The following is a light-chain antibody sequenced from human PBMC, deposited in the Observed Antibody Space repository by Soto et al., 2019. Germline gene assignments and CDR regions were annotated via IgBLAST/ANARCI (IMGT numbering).Light chain of an antibody. V-gene: IGKV3-20*01. CDR1: QSVSRSY. Sequence: EIVLTQSPGTLSLSPGERATLSCRASQSVSRSYLAWYQQKLGQAPRFLIYGASSRATGIPDRFSGSGSGTDFTLTISRLEPEDFAVYYCQQYDSSPWTFGQGTKVEIK. CDR3: QQYDSSPWT. J-gene: IGKJ1*01. CDR2: GAS.